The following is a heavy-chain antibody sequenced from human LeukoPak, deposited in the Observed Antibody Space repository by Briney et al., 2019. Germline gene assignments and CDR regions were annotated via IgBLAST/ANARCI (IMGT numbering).Heavy chain of an antibody. CDR2: IKQDGSEK. Sequence: XSXVRQAPXKXXXWVANIKQDGSEKYXADSVKGRFTISRDNSXXTLYMQMNRLRAEDTAVYYXXXXXPXXXXXVXXYWGQGTLVTVSS. V-gene: IGHV3-7*01. J-gene: IGHJ4*02. CDR3: XXXXPXXXXXVXXY.